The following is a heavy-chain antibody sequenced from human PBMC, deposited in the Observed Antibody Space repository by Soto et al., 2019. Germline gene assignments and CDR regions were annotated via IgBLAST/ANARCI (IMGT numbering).Heavy chain of an antibody. CDR3: VTVLPHANSWFDY. CDR1: GGSIISGGYY. V-gene: IGHV4-31*03. D-gene: IGHD2-2*01. Sequence: SETLSLTCTVSGGSIISGGYYRIWIRQHPGKGLEWIGYIYYSGSTYYNPSLKSRVTISVDTSKNQFSLKLSSVTAEDTGVYYCVTVLPHANSWFDYWGQGTPVTVSS. CDR2: IYYSGST. J-gene: IGHJ4*02.